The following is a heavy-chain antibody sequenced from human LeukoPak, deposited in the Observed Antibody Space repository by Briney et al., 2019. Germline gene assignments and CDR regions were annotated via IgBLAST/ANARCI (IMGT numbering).Heavy chain of an antibody. CDR2: INHSGST. CDR3: ARGEEGLPPNY. D-gene: IGHD5-12*01. Sequence: SETLSLTCAVYGGSFSGYYWSWIREPTGKGLEWIGEINHSGSTNYNPSLKSRVTISVDTSKNQFSLKLSSVTAADTAVYYCARGEEGLPPNYWGQGTLVTVSS. CDR1: GGSFSGYY. J-gene: IGHJ4*02. V-gene: IGHV4-34*01.